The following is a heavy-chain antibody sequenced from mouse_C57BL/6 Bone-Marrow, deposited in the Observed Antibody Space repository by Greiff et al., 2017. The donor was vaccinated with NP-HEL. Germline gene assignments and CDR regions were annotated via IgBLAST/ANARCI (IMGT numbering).Heavy chain of an antibody. CDR3: ARKEVYGNFDY. J-gene: IGHJ2*01. CDR2: ICSGGSP. D-gene: IGHD2-1*01. CDR1: GFSLTSYG. Sequence: QVQLKQSGPGLVQPSQSLSITCTVSGFSLTSYGVHWVRQSPGKGLEWLGVICSGGSPDYNAALISRLSISKDNSKSQVFFKMNSLQADDTAIYYCARKEVYGNFDYWGQGTTLTVSS. V-gene: IGHV2-2*01.